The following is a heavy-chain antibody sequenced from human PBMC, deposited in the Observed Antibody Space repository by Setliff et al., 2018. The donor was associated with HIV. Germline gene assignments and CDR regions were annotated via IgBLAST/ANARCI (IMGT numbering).Heavy chain of an antibody. CDR3: AREGQVVVTAKGFDY. CDR1: GYTFTSYG. D-gene: IGHD2-15*01. CDR2: ISAYNGNT. J-gene: IGHJ4*02. Sequence: ASVKVSCKASGYTFTSYGISWVRQAPGQGLEWMGWISAYNGNTNYAQKFQGRVTMTTDTSTSTAYMELRSLRSDDTAVYYCAREGQVVVTAKGFDYWGLGTLVTVSS. V-gene: IGHV1-18*01.